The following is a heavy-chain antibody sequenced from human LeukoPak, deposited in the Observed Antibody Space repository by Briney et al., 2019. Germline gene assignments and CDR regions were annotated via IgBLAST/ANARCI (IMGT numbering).Heavy chain of an antibody. CDR3: STTVPNVVATMITDY. CDR2: IYANGRT. CDR1: GFSVSYNY. Sequence: GGSLRLSCAASGFSVSYNYMSWVRQVPGKGLEWASVIYANGRTYYADSVKGRFTISRDNSQNTVDLQMNSLRDEDTAMYYCSTTVPNVVATMITDYWGQGTLVTVSS. J-gene: IGHJ4*02. D-gene: IGHD5-12*01. V-gene: IGHV3-53*01.